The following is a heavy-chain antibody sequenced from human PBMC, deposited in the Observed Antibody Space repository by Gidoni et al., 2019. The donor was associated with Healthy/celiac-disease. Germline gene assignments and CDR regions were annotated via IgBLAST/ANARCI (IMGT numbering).Heavy chain of an antibody. V-gene: IGHV3-30-3*01. J-gene: IGHJ4*02. D-gene: IGHD5-18*01. CDR1: GFTFSRYA. CDR3: ARAYPRYSYGYATVIDY. Sequence: QVQLVESGGGVVQPGRSLRLSCAASGFTFSRYAMHWVRQAPGKGLEWVAVISYDGSNKYYADSVKGRFTISRDNSKNTLYLQMNSLRAEDTAVYYCARAYPRYSYGYATVIDYWGQGTLVTVSS. CDR2: ISYDGSNK.